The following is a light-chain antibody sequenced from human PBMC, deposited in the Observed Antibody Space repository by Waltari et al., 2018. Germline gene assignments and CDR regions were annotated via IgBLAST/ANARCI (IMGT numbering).Light chain of an antibody. J-gene: IGKJ4*01. V-gene: IGKV3-11*01. Sequence: EIVLTQSPATLSLSPGERATLSCRASQSVSSYLAWYQQKPGLPPRLLIYGVSNRATGIPARFSGSGSGTDFTLTITSLEPEDFAVYYCQQRSAWPLTFGGGTKVEIK. CDR2: GVS. CDR1: QSVSSY. CDR3: QQRSAWPLT.